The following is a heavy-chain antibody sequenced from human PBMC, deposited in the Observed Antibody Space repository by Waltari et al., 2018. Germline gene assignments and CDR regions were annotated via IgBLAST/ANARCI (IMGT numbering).Heavy chain of an antibody. V-gene: IGHV3-23*01. J-gene: IGHJ6*02. D-gene: IGHD2-15*01. CDR2: ISGSGDST. CDR1: GFTFSNYA. Sequence: EVQLLESGGGLVQPGGSLRLSCAASGFTFSNYAMSWVRQAPGKGREWVSGISGSGDSTNYADSVKGRFTISRDNSKNMLYLQMNSLRAEDTAIYFCPRYCSAVTCYYYYGLDVWGQGTTVTVSS. CDR3: PRYCSAVTCYYYYGLDV.